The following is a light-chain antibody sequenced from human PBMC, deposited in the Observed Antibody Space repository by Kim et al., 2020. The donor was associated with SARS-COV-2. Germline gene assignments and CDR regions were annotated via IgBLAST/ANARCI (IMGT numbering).Light chain of an antibody. CDR2: GNS. Sequence: QSVLTQPPSVSGAPGQTVTISCTGSSSNIGAGYDVHWYQQLPGTAPKLLIYGNSNRPSAVPDRFSGSKSGTSASLAITGLQAEDEADYYCQSYDSSLSVVVFGGGTQLTVL. CDR3: QSYDSSLSVVV. J-gene: IGLJ2*01. V-gene: IGLV1-40*01. CDR1: SSNIGAGYD.